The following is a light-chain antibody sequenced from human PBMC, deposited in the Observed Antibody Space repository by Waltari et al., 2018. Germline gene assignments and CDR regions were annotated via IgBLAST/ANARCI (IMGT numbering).Light chain of an antibody. Sequence: DIQMTQSPSSLSASVGDSVTLTCRASQSISYYLNWYQHKPGKAPKLLIYGASSLQSGVPSTFSGSGSGTDFTLTISSLQPEDFATYFCQQSFRTPYTFGQGTKLEIK. CDR1: QSISYY. V-gene: IGKV1-39*01. CDR2: GAS. J-gene: IGKJ2*01. CDR3: QQSFRTPYT.